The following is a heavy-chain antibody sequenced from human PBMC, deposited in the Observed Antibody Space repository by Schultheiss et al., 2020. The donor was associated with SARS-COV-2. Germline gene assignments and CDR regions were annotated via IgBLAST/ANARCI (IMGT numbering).Heavy chain of an antibody. D-gene: IGHD2-2*01. Sequence: SETLSLTCAVSGASISSSSWWSWVRQPPGKGLEWIGEVYHSGSTNYNPSLKSRVTMSVDQSKNQFSLRLSSVTAADTAVYYCARGLGYCSSTSCYYYYYGMDVWGQGTTVTVSS. CDR2: VYHSGST. J-gene: IGHJ6*02. CDR1: GASISSSSW. CDR3: ARGLGYCSSTSCYYYYYGMDV. V-gene: IGHV4-4*02.